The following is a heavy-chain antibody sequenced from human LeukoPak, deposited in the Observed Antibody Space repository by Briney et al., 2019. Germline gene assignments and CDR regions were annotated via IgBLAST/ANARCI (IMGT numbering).Heavy chain of an antibody. Sequence: GGSLRLSCAASGFTFSDYYMSWIRQAPGKGLEWVSYISSSGSTIYYADSVKGRFTISRDNAKNSLYLQMNSLRAEDTAVYYCARDSPRIQLWSGPYRGYGMDVWGQGTTVTVSS. D-gene: IGHD5-18*01. J-gene: IGHJ6*02. CDR1: GFTFSDYY. CDR2: ISSSGSTI. V-gene: IGHV3-11*04. CDR3: ARDSPRIQLWSGPYRGYGMDV.